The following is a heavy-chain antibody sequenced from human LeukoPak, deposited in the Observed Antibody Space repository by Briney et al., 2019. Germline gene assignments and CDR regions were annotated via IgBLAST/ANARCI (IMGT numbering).Heavy chain of an antibody. V-gene: IGHV3-15*01. D-gene: IGHD6-19*01. CDR3: TTDLAPYSSGPGFDY. CDR2: IKSKTDGGTT. Sequence: GGSLRLSCAASGFTFSNAWMSWVRQAPGKGLEWVGRIKSKTDGGTTDYAAPVKGRFTISRDDSKNTLYLQMNSLKTEDTAVYYCTTDLAPYSSGPGFDYWGQGTQVTVSS. CDR1: GFTFSNAW. J-gene: IGHJ4*02.